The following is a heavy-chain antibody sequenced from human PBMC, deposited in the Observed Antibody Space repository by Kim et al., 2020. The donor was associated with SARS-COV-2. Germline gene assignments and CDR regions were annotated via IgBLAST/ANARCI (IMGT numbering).Heavy chain of an antibody. CDR3: AKHCWNYNAAHFDY. D-gene: IGHD1-7*01. Sequence: GGSLRLSCAASGLSFSNNAMSWVRQAPGKGLEWVSSISGSGGSTYYADSVKGRFPISRDNSKNTVYLQMNSLRAEDTAVYYCAKHCWNYNAAHFDYWGQG. J-gene: IGHJ4*02. CDR2: ISGSGGST. V-gene: IGHV3-23*01. CDR1: GLSFSNNA.